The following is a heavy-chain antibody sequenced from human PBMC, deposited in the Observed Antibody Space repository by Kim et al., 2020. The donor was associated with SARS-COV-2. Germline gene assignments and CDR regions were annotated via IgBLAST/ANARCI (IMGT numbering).Heavy chain of an antibody. Sequence: SETLSLTCSVSGASISSYYWSWIRQPPGKGLEWIGYIYYSGTTNYNPSLKSRVTISVDTSKNQFSLKLSSVTAADTAVYYCVRGRDTPMDWGQGTLVTVS. V-gene: IGHV4-59*13. CDR3: VRGRDTPMD. CDR2: IYYSGTT. J-gene: IGHJ4*02. D-gene: IGHD5-18*01. CDR1: GASISSYY.